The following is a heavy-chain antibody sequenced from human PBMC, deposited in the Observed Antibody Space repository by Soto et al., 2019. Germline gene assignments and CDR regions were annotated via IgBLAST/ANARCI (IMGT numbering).Heavy chain of an antibody. CDR3: GKISSASWYAWVDY. J-gene: IGHJ4*02. CDR1: GFTFVTYA. D-gene: IGHD6-13*01. CDR2: ISGSGDIT. Sequence: EVQLLESGGDLVQPGGSLRLSCAASGFTFVTYAMRWVRQAPGKGLDWVAGISGSGDITYYADSVRGRFTISRDNSKNTQHLQMNRLTAEDTAIYCWGKISSASWYAWVDYWGQGALVTVSS. V-gene: IGHV3-23*01.